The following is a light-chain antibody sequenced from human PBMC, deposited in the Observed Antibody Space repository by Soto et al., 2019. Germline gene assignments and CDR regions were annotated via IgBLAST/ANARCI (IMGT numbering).Light chain of an antibody. CDR2: KAT. CDR3: QQYNDFQYT. V-gene: IGKV1-5*03. CDR1: QSICSG. J-gene: IGKJ2*01. Sequence: DIPMTQSPSTLYSSVGDVVTITCRASQSICSGLAWYQQRPGKAPKLLIYKATNLQEGVPSRFSGSGSGTDFSLTISSLQPVDSATYYCQQYNDFQYTFGQGTKLEI.